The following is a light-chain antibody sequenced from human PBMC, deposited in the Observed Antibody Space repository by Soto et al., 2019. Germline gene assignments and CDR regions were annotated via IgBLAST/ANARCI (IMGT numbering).Light chain of an antibody. Sequence: EIVLTQSPGTLSLSPGERATLSCRASQSVSSRYLAWYQQKPGQAPRLLIYGASNRATGIPDRFSGSGSGTDFTLTITRLEAEDFAMYYCQRYDSLRTFGQGTKVDI. V-gene: IGKV3-20*01. CDR2: GAS. CDR3: QRYDSLRT. J-gene: IGKJ1*01. CDR1: QSVSSRY.